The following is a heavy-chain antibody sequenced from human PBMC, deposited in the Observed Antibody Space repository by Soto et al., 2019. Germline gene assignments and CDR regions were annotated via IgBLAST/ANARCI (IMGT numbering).Heavy chain of an antibody. CDR2: ISHSGRT. Sequence: SETLSLTCTVSGGSIVSGGYYWSWIRQHPGKGLEWIGYISHSGRTYYSPSLRSRVTVSGDTSKSQFFLKLSSMTAADTAVYHCARGLIGRSYYFDFWGQRTLVTVSS. D-gene: IGHD2-8*01. CDR1: GGSIVSGGYY. CDR3: ARGLIGRSYYFDF. V-gene: IGHV4-31*03. J-gene: IGHJ4*02.